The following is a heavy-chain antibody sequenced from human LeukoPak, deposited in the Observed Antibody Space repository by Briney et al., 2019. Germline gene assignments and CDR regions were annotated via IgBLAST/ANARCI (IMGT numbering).Heavy chain of an antibody. CDR3: ARGSSAPLYYYGMDV. D-gene: IGHD6-6*01. CDR2: IYSGGST. V-gene: IGHV3-66*01. Sequence: GGSLRLSCAASGFTVSSNYMSWVRQAPGKGLEWVSVIYSGGSTYYADSAKGRFTISRDNSMNTLYLQMNSLRAEDTAVYYCARGSSAPLYYYGMDVWGQGTTVTVSS. J-gene: IGHJ6*02. CDR1: GFTVSSNY.